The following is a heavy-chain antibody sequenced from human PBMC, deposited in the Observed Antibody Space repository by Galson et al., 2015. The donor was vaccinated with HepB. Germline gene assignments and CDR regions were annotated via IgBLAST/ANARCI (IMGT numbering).Heavy chain of an antibody. D-gene: IGHD3-16*02. CDR1: GGSISSYY. J-gene: IGHJ3*02. V-gene: IGHV4-59*08. CDR3: ARVFLPDYVWGSYRTEAFDI. Sequence: TLSLTCTVSGGSISSYYWSWIRQPPGKGLEWIGYIYYSGSTNYNPSLKSRVTISVDTSKNQFSLKLSSVTAADTAVYYCARVFLPDYVWGSYRTEAFDIWGQGTMVTVSS. CDR2: IYYSGST.